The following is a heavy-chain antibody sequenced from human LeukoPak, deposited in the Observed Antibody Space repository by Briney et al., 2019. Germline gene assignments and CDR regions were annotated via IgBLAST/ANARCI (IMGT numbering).Heavy chain of an antibody. J-gene: IGHJ5*02. CDR2: ISAYNGNT. V-gene: IGHV1-18*01. CDR1: GYTFTSYG. Sequence: GASVKVSCKASGYTFTSYGISWVRQAPGQGLEWMGWISAYNGNTNYAQKLQGRVTMTTDTSTSTAYMELRSLRSDDTAVYYCARDKPYSSSSSGWFDPWGQGTLVTVSS. D-gene: IGHD6-6*01. CDR3: ARDKPYSSSSSGWFDP.